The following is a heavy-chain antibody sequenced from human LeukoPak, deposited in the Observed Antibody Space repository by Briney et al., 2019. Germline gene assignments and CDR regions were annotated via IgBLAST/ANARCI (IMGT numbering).Heavy chain of an antibody. D-gene: IGHD1-1*01. CDR1: GGSVSSGSYY. Sequence: KSSETLSLTCTVSGGSVSSGSYYWSWIRQPPGKGLEWIGYIYYSGSTNDNPSLKSRVTISVDTSKNQFSLKLSSVTAANTAVYYCASVYNTPASLYDAFDIWGQGTMVTVSS. CDR2: IYYSGST. CDR3: ASVYNTPASLYDAFDI. V-gene: IGHV4-61*01. J-gene: IGHJ3*02.